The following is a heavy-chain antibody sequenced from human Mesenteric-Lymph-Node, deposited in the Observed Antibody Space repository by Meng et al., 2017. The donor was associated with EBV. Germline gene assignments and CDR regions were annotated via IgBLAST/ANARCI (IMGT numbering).Heavy chain of an antibody. J-gene: IGHJ4*02. CDR2: INHSGST. CDR1: GGSFSGYY. Sequence: QVQLQESGPGLVEPSGXLSLTCAVYGGSFSGYYWSWIRQPPGKGLEWIGEINHSGSTNYNPSLKSRVTISVDTSKNQFSLKLSSVTAADTAVYYCARSGATHGANLDYWGQGTLVTVSS. CDR3: ARSGATHGANLDY. D-gene: IGHD1-26*01. V-gene: IGHV4-34*01.